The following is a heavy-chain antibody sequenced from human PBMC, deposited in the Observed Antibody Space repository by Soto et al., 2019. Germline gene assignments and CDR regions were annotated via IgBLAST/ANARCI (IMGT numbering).Heavy chain of an antibody. J-gene: IGHJ3*02. Sequence: SETLSLTSTVSGESVRNTNYYWSCIRQPPWKGLEWIGYIYYTGATNYNPSFKSRVTRSLDTSKNQFSLQLNSVTTADISLYSFARMHILAGYAFAIWCQSIMGT. CDR2: IYYTGAT. V-gene: IGHV4-61*01. D-gene: IGHD3-9*01. CDR1: GESVRNTNYY. CDR3: ARMHILAGYAFAI.